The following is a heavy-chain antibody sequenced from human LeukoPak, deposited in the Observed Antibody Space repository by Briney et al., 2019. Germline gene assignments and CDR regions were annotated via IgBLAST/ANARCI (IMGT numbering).Heavy chain of an antibody. Sequence: ASVKVSCKASGYTFTGYYMHWVRQAPGQGLEWMGWINPNSGGTNYAQKFQGRVTMTRDTSISTAYMELSRLRSDDTAVYYCARGSRRDYDFWSGPTYYGMDVWGQGTTVTVSS. CDR3: ARGSRRDYDFWSGPTYYGMDV. CDR2: INPNSGGT. CDR1: GYTFTGYY. D-gene: IGHD3-3*01. J-gene: IGHJ6*02. V-gene: IGHV1-2*02.